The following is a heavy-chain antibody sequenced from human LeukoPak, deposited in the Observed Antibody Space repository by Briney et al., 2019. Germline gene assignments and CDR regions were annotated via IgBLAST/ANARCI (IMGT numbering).Heavy chain of an antibody. J-gene: IGHJ4*02. CDR2: ISAYNGNT. CDR1: GYTFTSYG. D-gene: IGHD2-15*01. CDR3: AAALGYCSGGSCYDFDY. V-gene: IGHV1-18*01. Sequence: GASVKDSCKASGYTFTSYGISWVRHAPGQGLEWMGWISAYNGNTNYAQKLQGRVTMTTDTSTSTAYMELRSLRSDDTAVYYCAAALGYCSGGSCYDFDYWGQGTLVTVSS.